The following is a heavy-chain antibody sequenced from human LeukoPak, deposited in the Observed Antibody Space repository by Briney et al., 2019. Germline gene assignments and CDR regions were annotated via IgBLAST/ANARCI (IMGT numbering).Heavy chain of an antibody. D-gene: IGHD3-22*01. CDR3: ARDKRITMIVVVSNAFDI. Sequence: GGSLRLSCAASGFTFSSYAMSWVRQAPGKGLEWVAVISYDGSNKYYADSVKGRFTISRDNSKNTLYLQMNSLRAEDTAVYYCARDKRITMIVVVSNAFDIWGQGTMVTVSS. V-gene: IGHV3-30-3*01. CDR2: ISYDGSNK. CDR1: GFTFSSYA. J-gene: IGHJ3*02.